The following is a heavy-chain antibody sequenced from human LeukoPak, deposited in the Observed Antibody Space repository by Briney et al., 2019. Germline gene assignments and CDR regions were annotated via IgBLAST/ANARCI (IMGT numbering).Heavy chain of an antibody. CDR2: IKEDGSEK. D-gene: IGHD1-20*01. CDR3: ARDPQDNWNDLDY. J-gene: IGHJ4*02. V-gene: IGHV3-7*04. Sequence: PGGSLRLSCAASGFTFSSYWMSWVRQAPGKGPEWVANIKEDGSEKYYVDSVKGRFTISRDNAKNSLYLQMNSLRAEDTAVYYCARDPQDNWNDLDYWGQGTLVTVSS. CDR1: GFTFSSYW.